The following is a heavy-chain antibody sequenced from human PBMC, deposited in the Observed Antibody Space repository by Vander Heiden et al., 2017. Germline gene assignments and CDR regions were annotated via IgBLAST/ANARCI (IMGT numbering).Heavy chain of an antibody. D-gene: IGHD3-3*01. V-gene: IGHV3-23*01. CDR1: GLTFSTYV. Sequence: EVQLLDSGGGLGQPGGFLRLSCPASGLTFSTYVMRYVRQAPGKELEWVSLIVGQTGTTGSAYYADSVKGRFTVSRDNSKNTLWLQMNSLRAEDTAVYYCAKTDYDFWSGYRLGDWGQGTLVTVSS. CDR3: AKTDYDFWSGYRLGD. CDR2: IVGQTGTTGSA. J-gene: IGHJ4*02.